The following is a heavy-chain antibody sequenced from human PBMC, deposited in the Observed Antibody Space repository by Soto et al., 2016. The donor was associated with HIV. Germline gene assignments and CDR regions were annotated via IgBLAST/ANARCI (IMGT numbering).Heavy chain of an antibody. CDR2: ISSSSSTI. D-gene: IGHD6-6*01. V-gene: IGHV3-48*01. J-gene: IGHJ3*02. Sequence: EVQLVESGGGLVQPGGSLRLSCAASGFTFSSYSMNWVRQAPGKGLEWVSYISSSSSTIYYADSVKGRFTISRDNAKNSLYLQMNSLRAEDTAVYYCARDYRAARPRSDAFDIWGQGTMVTVSS. CDR1: GFTFSSYS. CDR3: ARDYRAARPRSDAFDI.